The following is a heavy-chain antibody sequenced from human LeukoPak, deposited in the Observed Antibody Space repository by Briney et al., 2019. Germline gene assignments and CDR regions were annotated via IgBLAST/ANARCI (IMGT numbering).Heavy chain of an antibody. CDR2: MYYSGKP. J-gene: IGHJ4*02. D-gene: IGHD6-19*01. CDR3: VRPRSTDSSGWTYYFDY. Sequence: PSETLSLTCTVSGGSVSGSSYYWGWIRQPPGKGLEWIGSMYYSGKPYYNPSLKSRVTISVDTPKNQFSLKLNSVTAADTAVYFCVRPRSTDSSGWTYYFDYWGQGTPVTVST. V-gene: IGHV4-39*01. CDR1: GGSVSGSSYY.